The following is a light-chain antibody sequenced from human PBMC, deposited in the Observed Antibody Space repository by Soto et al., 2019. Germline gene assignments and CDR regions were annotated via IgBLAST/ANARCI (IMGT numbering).Light chain of an antibody. Sequence: SYELTQPPSVSVSPGQTATITCSGDALPKQYAYWYQQKPGQAPVLVIYKDSERPSGIPERFSGSSSGTTVTLTISGVQADDEADYYCQSADSSGTYVVFGGGTKLTVL. V-gene: IGLV3-25*03. J-gene: IGLJ2*01. CDR2: KDS. CDR3: QSADSSGTYVV. CDR1: ALPKQY.